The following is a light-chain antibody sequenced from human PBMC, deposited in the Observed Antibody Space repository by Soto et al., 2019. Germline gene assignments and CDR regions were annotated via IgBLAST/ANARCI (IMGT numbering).Light chain of an antibody. J-gene: IGKJ4*01. V-gene: IGKV1-33*01. CDR1: QDISHY. CDR3: QQANSFPLT. Sequence: DIQMTQSPSSLSASVGDRVTITCQASQDISHYLNWYQQKPGKAPKLLIYDASNLETGVPSRFSGSGSGTDFTLTISSLQPEDFATYYCQQANSFPLTFGGGTKVEIK. CDR2: DAS.